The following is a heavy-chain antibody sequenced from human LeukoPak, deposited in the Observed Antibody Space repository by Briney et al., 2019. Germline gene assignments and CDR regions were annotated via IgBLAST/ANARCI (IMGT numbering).Heavy chain of an antibody. Sequence: ASVKVSSKASGYTFTSYGISWVRQAPGQGLEWMGWISAYNGNTNYAQKLQGRVTMTTDTSTSTAYMELRSLRSDDTAVYYCARDSITMVRGPYYYSYGMDVWGQGTTVTVSS. V-gene: IGHV1-18*01. CDR2: ISAYNGNT. J-gene: IGHJ6*02. CDR3: ARDSITMVRGPYYYSYGMDV. D-gene: IGHD3-10*01. CDR1: GYTFTSYG.